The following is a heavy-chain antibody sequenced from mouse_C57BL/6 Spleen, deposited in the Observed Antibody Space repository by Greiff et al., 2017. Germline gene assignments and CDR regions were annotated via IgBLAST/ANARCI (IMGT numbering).Heavy chain of an antibody. Sequence: QVQLQQPGAELVKPGASVKMSCKASGYTFTSYWITWVKQRPGQGLEWIGEIYPGSGSTNYNEKFKSKATLTVDTSSSTAYMQLSSLTSEDSAVYYCASSDYCGICYYLDYWGQGTTVTVSS. V-gene: IGHV1-55*01. CDR2: IYPGSGST. CDR1: GYTFTSYW. J-gene: IGHJ2*01. D-gene: IGHD1-1*01. CDR3: ASSDYCGICYYLDY.